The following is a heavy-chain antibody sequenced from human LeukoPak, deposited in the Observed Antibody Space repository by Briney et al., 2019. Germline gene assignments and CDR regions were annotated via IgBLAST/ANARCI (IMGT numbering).Heavy chain of an antibody. D-gene: IGHD3-10*01. CDR3: ARSMGREFDY. V-gene: IGHV4-39*01. J-gene: IGHJ4*02. Sequence: SETLSLTCTVSGRSISSSSYYWGWIRQPPGKGLEWIGSIYYSGSTYYNPSLKSRVTISVDTSKNQFSLKLSSVTAADTAVYYCARSMGREFDYWGQGTLVTVSS. CDR1: GRSISSSSYY. CDR2: IYYSGST.